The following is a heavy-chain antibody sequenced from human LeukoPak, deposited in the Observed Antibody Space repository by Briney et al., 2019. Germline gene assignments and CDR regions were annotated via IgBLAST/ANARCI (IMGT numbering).Heavy chain of an antibody. CDR3: AREMGVVPTAIPTVDS. CDR2: IEPKSGGT. V-gene: IGHV1-2*02. Sequence: GASVKVSCTASGYTFTVHFMHWVRQAPGQGLEWMGWIEPKSGGTNYGQKFQGRVTMTRDTSMSTAYMELSRLKADDTAVYYCAREMGVVPTAIPTVDSWGQGTLVTVSS. D-gene: IGHD2-2*02. CDR1: GYTFTVHF. J-gene: IGHJ4*02.